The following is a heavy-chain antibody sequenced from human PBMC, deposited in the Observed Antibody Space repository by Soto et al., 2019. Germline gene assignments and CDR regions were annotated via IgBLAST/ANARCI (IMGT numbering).Heavy chain of an antibody. CDR1: GYTFTSYA. V-gene: IGHV1-3*01. CDR2: INAGNGNT. D-gene: IGHD3-9*01. CDR3: ARDHIGLRYFAQGIDY. J-gene: IGHJ4*02. Sequence: GASVKVSCKASGYTFTSYAMHWVRQAPGQRLEWMGWINAGNGNTKYSQKFQGRVTITRDTSASTAYMELSSLRSEDTAVYYCARDHIGLRYFAQGIDYWGQGTLVTVSS.